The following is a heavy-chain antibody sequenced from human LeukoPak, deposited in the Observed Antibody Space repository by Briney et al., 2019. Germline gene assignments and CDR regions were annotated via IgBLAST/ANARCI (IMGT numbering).Heavy chain of an antibody. CDR2: IYTSEST. J-gene: IGHJ4*02. CDR3: ARVTGYMIEDYFDY. CDR1: GGSISSYY. Sequence: PSETLSLTCTVSGGSISSYYWSWIRQPAGKGLEWIGRIYTSESTNYNSSLKSRVTISVDTSKNQFSLKLSSVTAADTAVYYCARVTGYMIEDYFDYWGQGTLVTVSS. D-gene: IGHD3-22*01. V-gene: IGHV4-4*07.